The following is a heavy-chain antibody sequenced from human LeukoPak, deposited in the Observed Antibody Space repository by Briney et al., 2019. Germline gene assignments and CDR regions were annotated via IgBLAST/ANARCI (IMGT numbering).Heavy chain of an antibody. D-gene: IGHD6-13*01. CDR1: GFTFSNYW. J-gene: IGHJ4*02. CDR3: ARDAQGYSRY. Sequence: GGSLRLSCAASGFTFSNYWMSWVRQAPGKGLEWVANIKQDGSEIYYVDSVKGRFTISRDNAKNSLYLQMNSLRAEDTAVYYCARDAQGYSRYWGQGTLVTVSS. V-gene: IGHV3-7*01. CDR2: IKQDGSEI.